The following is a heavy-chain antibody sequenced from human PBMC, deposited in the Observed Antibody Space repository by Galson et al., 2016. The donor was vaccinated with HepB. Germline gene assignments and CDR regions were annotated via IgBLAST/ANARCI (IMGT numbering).Heavy chain of an antibody. CDR3: AVGSGNYLIDY. CDR1: GGSISSGGYY. V-gene: IGHV4-31*03. J-gene: IGHJ4*02. Sequence: TLSLTCNVSGGSISSGGYYCSWIRQHPGKGVEWIGDNYYSGSTYYNPSLKSRLTISVATSKNQFSLKLTSGTAADTAVYYCAVGSGNYLIDYWGQGTLVTVSS. D-gene: IGHD3-10*01. CDR2: NYYSGST.